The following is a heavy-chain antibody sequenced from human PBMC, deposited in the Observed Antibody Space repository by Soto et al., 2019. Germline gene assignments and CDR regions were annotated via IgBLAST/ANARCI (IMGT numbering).Heavy chain of an antibody. Sequence: EVQLVESGGGLVKPGGSLRLSCAASGFTFSNAWMNWVRQAPGKGLEWVGRIKSKTDGGTTDYAAPVKGRFTISRDDSKNTLYLQMNSLKTEDTAVYYCTTARQGNYYDSSGYYFKYYFDYWGQGTLVTVSS. J-gene: IGHJ4*02. CDR3: TTARQGNYYDSSGYYFKYYFDY. V-gene: IGHV3-15*07. CDR1: GFTFSNAW. CDR2: IKSKTDGGTT. D-gene: IGHD3-22*01.